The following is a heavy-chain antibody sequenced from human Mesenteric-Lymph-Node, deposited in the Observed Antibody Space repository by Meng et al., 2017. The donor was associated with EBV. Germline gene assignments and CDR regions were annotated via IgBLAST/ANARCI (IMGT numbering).Heavy chain of an antibody. V-gene: IGHV3-30*18. Sequence: VQLVESGGGVVQPGRSLRLSCAASGFTFSSYVMHWVRQAPGKGLERVALISYDGSNKHYADSVKGRFTISRDNSKNTLYLQMNSLRAEDTAVYYCAKIAAAGTFLSNFDYWGQGTLVTVSS. CDR1: GFTFSSYV. D-gene: IGHD6-13*01. J-gene: IGHJ4*02. CDR3: AKIAAAGTFLSNFDY. CDR2: ISYDGSNK.